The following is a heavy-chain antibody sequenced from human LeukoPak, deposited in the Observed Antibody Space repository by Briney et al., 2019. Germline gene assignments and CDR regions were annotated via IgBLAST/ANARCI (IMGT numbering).Heavy chain of an antibody. CDR1: GGSISSYY. Sequence: PSETLSLTCTVSGGSISSYYWSWIRQPPPKGLELIGYIYYSGSTNSNPSLKSRVTVSVDTSKIQFSLRLSSVTAADTAVYYCARHEPYYYDSSDYWGYYFDYWGQGTLVTVSS. CDR2: IYYSGST. J-gene: IGHJ4*02. D-gene: IGHD3-22*01. CDR3: ARHEPYYYDSSDYWGYYFDY. V-gene: IGHV4-59*08.